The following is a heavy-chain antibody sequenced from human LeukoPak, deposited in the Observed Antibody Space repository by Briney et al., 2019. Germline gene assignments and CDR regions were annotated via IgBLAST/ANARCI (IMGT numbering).Heavy chain of an antibody. V-gene: IGHV1-18*01. CDR1: GYTFTSYG. J-gene: IGHJ4*02. CDR2: ISAYNGNT. CDR3: ARRERTVARGWFDY. D-gene: IGHD4-17*01. Sequence: GASVKVSCKASGYTFTSYGISWVRQAPGQGLEWMGWISAYNGNTNYAQKLQGRVTMTTDTSTSTAYMELRSLRSDDTAVYYCARRERTVARGWFDYWGQGTLVTVSS.